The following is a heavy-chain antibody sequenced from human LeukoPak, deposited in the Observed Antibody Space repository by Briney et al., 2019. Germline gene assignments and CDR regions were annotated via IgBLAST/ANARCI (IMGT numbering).Heavy chain of an antibody. CDR2: ISSDGSDK. D-gene: IGHD2-15*01. CDR3: ANDDVPYCSGGVCYSKGLDY. Sequence: GGSLRLSCAASGFTFSNYAMHWVRQAPGKGLEWVALISSDGSDKYYADSVKGRFTISRDNSKNTLYLQMNSLRTEDTAVYYCANDDVPYCSGGVCYSKGLDYWGQGTLVTVSS. CDR1: GFTFSNYA. J-gene: IGHJ4*02. V-gene: IGHV3-30*18.